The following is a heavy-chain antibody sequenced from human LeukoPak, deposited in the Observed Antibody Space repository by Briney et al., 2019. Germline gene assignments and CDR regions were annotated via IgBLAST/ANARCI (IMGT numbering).Heavy chain of an antibody. CDR1: GFTVSRNY. D-gene: IGHD1-26*01. J-gene: IGHJ4*02. CDR2: IYSGGRT. Sequence: GGSLRLSCAASGFTVSRNYMSWVRQAPGEGLEWVSVIYSGGRTYYAGSVKGRFTISRDNAKNSLYLQMNSLRAEDTAVYYCARGRYSGTYLLDYWGQGTLVTASS. CDR3: ARGRYSGTYLLDY. V-gene: IGHV3-66*01.